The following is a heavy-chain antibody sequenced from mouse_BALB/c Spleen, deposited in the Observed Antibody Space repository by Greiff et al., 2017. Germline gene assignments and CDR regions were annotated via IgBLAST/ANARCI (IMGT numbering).Heavy chain of an antibody. V-gene: IGHV1S81*02. Sequence: QVHVKQPGAELVKPGASVKLSCKASGYTFTSYWMHWVKQRPGQGLEWIGEINPSNGRTNYNEKFKSKATLTVDKSSSTAYMQLSSLTSEDSAVYYCARRIITTVVRYYAMDYWGQGTSVTVSS. D-gene: IGHD1-1*01. CDR2: INPSNGRT. CDR3: ARRIITTVVRYYAMDY. CDR1: GYTFTSYW. J-gene: IGHJ4*01.